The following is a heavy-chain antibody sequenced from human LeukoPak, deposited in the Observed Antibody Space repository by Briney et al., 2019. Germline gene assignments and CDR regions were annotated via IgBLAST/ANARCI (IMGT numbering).Heavy chain of an antibody. CDR2: IYYSGST. CDR3: ARHGDYGDYFFDY. V-gene: IGHV4-39*01. CDR1: GGSISSSSYY. J-gene: IGHJ4*02. D-gene: IGHD4-17*01. Sequence: SETLSLTGTVSGGSISSSSYYWGWIRQPPGKGLEWIGSIYYSGSTYYNPSLKSRVTISVDTSKNQFSLKLSSVTAADTAVYYCARHGDYGDYFFDYWGQGTLVTVSS.